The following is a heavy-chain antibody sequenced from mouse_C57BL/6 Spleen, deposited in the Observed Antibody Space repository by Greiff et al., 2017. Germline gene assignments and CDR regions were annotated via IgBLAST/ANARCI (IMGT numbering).Heavy chain of an antibody. J-gene: IGHJ3*01. Sequence: QVQLQQPGAELVKPGASVKMSCKASGYPFTSYWITWVKQRPGQGLEWLGDIYPGSGSTNYNEKFKSKATLTVDTSSSTAYMQLSSLTSEDSAVYYCARSEIYDGQEFAYWGQGTMVTVSA. CDR3: ARSEIYDGQEFAY. CDR1: GYPFTSYW. V-gene: IGHV1-55*01. CDR2: IYPGSGST. D-gene: IGHD2-3*01.